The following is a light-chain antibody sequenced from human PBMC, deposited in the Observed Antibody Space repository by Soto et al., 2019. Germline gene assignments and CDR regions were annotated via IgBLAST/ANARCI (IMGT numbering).Light chain of an antibody. Sequence: QSALTQPASVSGSPGQSITISCTGTSSDIGEYNYVSWYQQHPGKAPKLMIYDVSNRPSGVSNRFSGSKSGNTASLTISGLQAEDEADYYCNSYTSSTASVFGTGTKLTVL. J-gene: IGLJ1*01. V-gene: IGLV2-14*01. CDR2: DVS. CDR1: SSDIGEYNY. CDR3: NSYTSSTASV.